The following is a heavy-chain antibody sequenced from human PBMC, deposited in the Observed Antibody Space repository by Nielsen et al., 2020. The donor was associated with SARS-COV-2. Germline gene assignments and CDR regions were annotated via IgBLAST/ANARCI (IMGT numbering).Heavy chain of an antibody. CDR1: GFTFSTYT. V-gene: IGHV3-21*04. Sequence: GSLRLSCVASGFTFSTYTMNWVRQAPGKGLEWVSSMTSTGSYIRYADSVKGRFTISRDNSKNTLYLQMNSLRVEDTALYYCAKPVTSGWNVFDYWGQGTLVAVSS. CDR2: MTSTGSYI. J-gene: IGHJ4*02. D-gene: IGHD6-19*01. CDR3: AKPVTSGWNVFDY.